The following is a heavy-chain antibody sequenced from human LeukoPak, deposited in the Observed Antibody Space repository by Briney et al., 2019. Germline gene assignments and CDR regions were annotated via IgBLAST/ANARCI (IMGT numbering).Heavy chain of an antibody. CDR1: GYIFTSYS. V-gene: IGHV1-18*01. D-gene: IGHD6-13*01. Sequence: ASVKVSCKASGYIFTSYSISWVRQAPGQGLEWMEWISAYNGDTNYVQKFQGRVTMTTDTSTSTAYMELKSLRSDDTAVYYCAREEGAPIAAANIWGLGTKVTVSS. CDR2: ISAYNGDT. J-gene: IGHJ3*02. CDR3: AREEGAPIAAANI.